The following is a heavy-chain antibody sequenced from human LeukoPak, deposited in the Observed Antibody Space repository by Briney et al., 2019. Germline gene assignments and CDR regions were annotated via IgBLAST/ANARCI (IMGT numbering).Heavy chain of an antibody. CDR1: GYSFTSYW. Sequence: GESLKISCKGSGYSFTSYWIGWVRQMPGKGLEWMGIIYPGDSDTRYSPSFQGQVTISADKSISTAYLQWSSLKASDTAMYYCARGEPAKPWLETEDWYLHLWGRGTLVTVSS. D-gene: IGHD6-19*01. V-gene: IGHV5-51*01. CDR2: IYPGDSDT. J-gene: IGHJ2*01. CDR3: ARGEPAKPWLETEDWYLHL.